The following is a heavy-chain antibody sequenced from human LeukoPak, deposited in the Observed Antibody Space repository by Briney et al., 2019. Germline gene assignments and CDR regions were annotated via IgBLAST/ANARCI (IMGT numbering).Heavy chain of an antibody. V-gene: IGHV5-51*01. J-gene: IGHJ4*02. D-gene: IGHD4-17*01. Sequence: GESLKISCKGSGYSFTSYWIGWVRQMPGEGLEWMGIIYPGDSDTRYSPSFQGQVTISADKSISTAYLQWSSLKASDTAMYYCARLLATVWPLGYFDYWGQGTLVTVSS. CDR2: IYPGDSDT. CDR1: GYSFTSYW. CDR3: ARLLATVWPLGYFDY.